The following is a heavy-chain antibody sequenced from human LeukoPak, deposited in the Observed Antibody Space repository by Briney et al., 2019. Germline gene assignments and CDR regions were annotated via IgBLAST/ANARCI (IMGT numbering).Heavy chain of an antibody. J-gene: IGHJ4*02. D-gene: IGHD4-17*01. CDR2: IYYTGST. Sequence: SETLSLTCTVSGGSISTYYWSWIRQPPGKGLEWVGYIYYTGSTSYNPSLKSRVTMSLDASKNQFSLKLSSVTAADTAVYYCARGSTTVTTTDFDYWGQGTLVTVSS. CDR3: ARGSTTVTTTDFDY. CDR1: GGSISTYY. V-gene: IGHV4-59*12.